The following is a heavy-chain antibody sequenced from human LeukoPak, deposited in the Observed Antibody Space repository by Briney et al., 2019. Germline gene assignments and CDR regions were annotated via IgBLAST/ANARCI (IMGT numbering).Heavy chain of an antibody. CDR3: ARTNSGGYDYQEHYFDY. D-gene: IGHD5-12*01. CDR1: GFTFSSYA. J-gene: IGHJ4*02. CDR2: ISYDGSNK. Sequence: GGSLRLSCAASGFTFSSYAMHWVRQAPGKGLEWVGVISYDGSNKYYADSVKGRFTISRDNSKNTLYLQMNSLRAEDTAVYYCARTNSGGYDYQEHYFDYWGQGTLVTVSS. V-gene: IGHV3-30-3*01.